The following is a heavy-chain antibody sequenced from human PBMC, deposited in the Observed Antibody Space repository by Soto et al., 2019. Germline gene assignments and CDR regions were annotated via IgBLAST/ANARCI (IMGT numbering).Heavy chain of an antibody. CDR1: GYTFTSYG. J-gene: IGHJ6*02. V-gene: IGHV1-18*01. D-gene: IGHD6-13*01. Sequence: VASVKVSCKASGYTFTSYGISWVRQAPGQGLEWMGWISAYNGNTNYAQKLQGRVTMTTDTSTSTAYMELRSLRSDDTAVYYCARDRSPSSWYYYYYGMDVWGQGTTVTVSS. CDR2: ISAYNGNT. CDR3: ARDRSPSSWYYYYYGMDV.